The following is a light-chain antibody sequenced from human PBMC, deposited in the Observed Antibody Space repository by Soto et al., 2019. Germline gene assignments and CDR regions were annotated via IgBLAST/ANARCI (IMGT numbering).Light chain of an antibody. V-gene: IGKV3-15*01. J-gene: IGKJ3*01. CDR1: QSVSSN. Sequence: EIVMTQSPATLSVSPGERATLSCRASQSVSSNLAWYQQKPGQAPRLLIYGASTMATGIPARFSGGGSGTEFTHTISSLQSEDCAVYYCQQYNNWPRVTFGPGTKVDIK. CDR2: GAS. CDR3: QQYNNWPRVT.